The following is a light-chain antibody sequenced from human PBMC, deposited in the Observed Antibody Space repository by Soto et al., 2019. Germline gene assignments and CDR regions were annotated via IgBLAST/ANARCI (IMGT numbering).Light chain of an antibody. J-gene: IGKJ1*01. CDR2: AAS. CDR1: ENIPGY. CDR3: QQTYNTPRT. V-gene: IGKV1-39*01. Sequence: DIKMTQSPSSLSASVGDRVTITYRASENIPGYLNWFQQKPGKAPKLLIYAASRLQSGVPSRFSGSESGTEFTLTISTLQPEDFATYYCQQTYNTPRTFGQRSKVDIK.